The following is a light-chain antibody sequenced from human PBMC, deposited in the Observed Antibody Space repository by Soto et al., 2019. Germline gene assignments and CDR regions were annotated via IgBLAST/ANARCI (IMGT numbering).Light chain of an antibody. CDR1: QNISNG. CDR3: QQHNYWPIT. V-gene: IGKV3-15*01. J-gene: IGKJ5*01. Sequence: EIILTQSPATLSVSPGDRASLSCRGSQNISNGLAWYQQKTGQVPRLLIYDVSTRAYGVPARFSGSGSGTKFTPTISSLQSEDSAISLCQQHNYWPITFGQGTRLEIK. CDR2: DVS.